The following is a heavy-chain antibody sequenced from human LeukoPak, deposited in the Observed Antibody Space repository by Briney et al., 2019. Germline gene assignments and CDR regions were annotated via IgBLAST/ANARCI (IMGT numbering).Heavy chain of an antibody. V-gene: IGHV3-48*04. J-gene: IGHJ6*02. CDR1: GFTFRTYG. CDR2: INSNSDTV. CDR3: ARDRDYDILTGYRPRYYYYGMDV. D-gene: IGHD3-9*01. Sequence: GGSLRLSCAASGFTFRTYGMNWVRQAPGKGLEWISYINSNSDTVHYSNSVEGRFTISRDNAKNSLYLQMNSLRAEDTAMYYCARDRDYDILTGYRPRYYYYGMDVWGQGTTVTVSS.